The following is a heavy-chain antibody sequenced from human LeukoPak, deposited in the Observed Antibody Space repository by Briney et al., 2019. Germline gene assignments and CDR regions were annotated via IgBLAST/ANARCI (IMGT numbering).Heavy chain of an antibody. CDR1: GYSFTSYW. CDR2: IYPGDSDT. CDR3: ARRKDVVAAAYYFDY. Sequence: GESLKISCKGSGYSFTSYWIGWVRQMPGKGLEWMGIIYPGDSDTRYSPSFQGQVTISADKSISTAYLQWSSLKASDTALYYCARRKDVVAAAYYFDYWGQGTLVTVSS. D-gene: IGHD5-12*01. J-gene: IGHJ4*02. V-gene: IGHV5-51*01.